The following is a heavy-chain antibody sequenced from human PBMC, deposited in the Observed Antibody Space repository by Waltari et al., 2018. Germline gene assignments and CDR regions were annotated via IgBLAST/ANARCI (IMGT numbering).Heavy chain of an antibody. J-gene: IGHJ4*02. CDR3: ARDLGSDYGNRDY. CDR1: AYPFTGYS. V-gene: IGHV1-2*06. D-gene: IGHD4-17*01. CDR2: INPNSGDT. Sequence: QVHLVQSGAEVKNPAASVTVSCQASAYPFTGYSLQWVRRARGQGLEWMVRINPNSGDTNYAQKFQGRVTLTRDTSINTAYMELSSLKSDDTAVYYCARDLGSDYGNRDYWGQGTLVTVPS.